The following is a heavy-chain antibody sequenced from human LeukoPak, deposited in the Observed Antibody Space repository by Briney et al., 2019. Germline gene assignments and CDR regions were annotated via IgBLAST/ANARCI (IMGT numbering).Heavy chain of an antibody. CDR3: ARVDFWSGYYDY. CDR2: ISFSGSPT. CDR1: GFTFSDYY. V-gene: IGHV3-11*04. J-gene: IGHJ4*02. D-gene: IGHD3-3*01. Sequence: GGSLRLSCAASGFTFSDYYMSWIRQAPGKGLEWVSYISFSGSPTQYADSVKGRFTISRDNAKNSLYLQMNSLRAEDTAVYYCARVDFWSGYYDYWGQGTLVTVSS.